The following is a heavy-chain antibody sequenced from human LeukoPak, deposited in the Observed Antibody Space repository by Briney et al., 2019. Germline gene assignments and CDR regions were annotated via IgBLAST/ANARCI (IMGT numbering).Heavy chain of an antibody. V-gene: IGHV3-30*04. D-gene: IGHD3-16*01. CDR3: ARGGSSLTDY. CDR1: GFTFSSYA. CDR2: ISYDGSNK. Sequence: GGSLRLSCAASGFTFSSYAVHWVRQAPGKGLEWVAVISYDGSNKYYADSVKGRFTISRDNSKNTLYLQMNSLRAEDTAVYYCARGGSSLTDYWGQGTLVTVSS. J-gene: IGHJ4*02.